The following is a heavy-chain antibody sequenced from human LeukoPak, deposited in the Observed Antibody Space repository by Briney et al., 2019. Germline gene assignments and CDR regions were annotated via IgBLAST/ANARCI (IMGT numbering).Heavy chain of an antibody. CDR1: GGSISSYY. D-gene: IGHD6-13*01. CDR3: ARELSSSWAHDAFDI. V-gene: IGHV4-59*01. J-gene: IGHJ3*02. CDR2: IYYSGST. Sequence: SETLSLTCTVSGGSISSYYWSWIRQPPGKGLEWIGYIYYSGSTNYNPSLKSRVTISVDTSKNQFSLKLSSVTAADTAVYYCARELSSSWAHDAFDIWGQGTIVTVSS.